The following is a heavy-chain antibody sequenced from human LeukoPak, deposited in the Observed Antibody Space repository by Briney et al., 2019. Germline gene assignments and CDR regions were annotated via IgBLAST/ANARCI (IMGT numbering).Heavy chain of an antibody. Sequence: GGSLRLSCAASGFTFSSYGMHWVRQAPGKGLEWVAVIWYDGSNKYYADSVKGRFTISRDNSKNTLYLQMNSLRAEDTAVYYCARDAQYYYDSSAYPDYWGQGTLVTVSS. CDR3: ARDAQYYYDSSAYPDY. V-gene: IGHV3-33*01. J-gene: IGHJ4*02. CDR2: IWYDGSNK. D-gene: IGHD3-22*01. CDR1: GFTFSSYG.